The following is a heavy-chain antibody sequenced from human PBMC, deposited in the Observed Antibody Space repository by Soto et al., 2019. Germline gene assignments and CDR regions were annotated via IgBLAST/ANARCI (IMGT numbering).Heavy chain of an antibody. CDR1: GFSFSAYW. D-gene: IGHD3-9*01. CDR2: IKEDGSRT. CDR3: AREATALGYADY. J-gene: IGHJ4*02. Sequence: EVHLVESGGGLVQPGGSLRLSCAASGFSFSAYWMNWVRQAPGKGLEWVANIKEDGSRTYSVDDVKGRFTISRDNAKNSLYLQMNSLRSEDTAVYYCAREATALGYADYWGQGTLVTVSS. V-gene: IGHV3-7*03.